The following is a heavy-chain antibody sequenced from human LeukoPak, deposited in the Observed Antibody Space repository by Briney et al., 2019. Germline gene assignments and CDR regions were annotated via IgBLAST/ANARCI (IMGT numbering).Heavy chain of an antibody. CDR2: ISPSGDIT. CDR3: ATLRWGSGLYAGDY. CDR1: GFIFSSHG. V-gene: IGHV3-23*01. D-gene: IGHD6-19*01. J-gene: IGHJ4*02. Sequence: GGSLRLSCAASGFIFSSHGMNWVRQAPGKGLEWVSGISPSGDITYYADSVKGRFTISRDNAKNSLYLQMDSLRAEDTAVYYCATLRWGSGLYAGDYWGQGNLVAVSS.